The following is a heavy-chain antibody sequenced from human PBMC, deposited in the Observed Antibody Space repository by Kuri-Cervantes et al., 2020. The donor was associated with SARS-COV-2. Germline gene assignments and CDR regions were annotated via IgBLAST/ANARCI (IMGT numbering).Heavy chain of an antibody. D-gene: IGHD3-10*01. J-gene: IGHJ4*02. Sequence: GESLKISCAASGFTFSSYAMHWVRQAPGKGLEWVAVISYDGSNKYYADSVKGRFTISRDNSKNTLYLQMNSLRDEDTAVYYCARGNYYGSGNFDYWGQGTLVTVSS. CDR2: ISYDGSNK. CDR3: ARGNYYGSGNFDY. V-gene: IGHV3-30*07. CDR1: GFTFSSYA.